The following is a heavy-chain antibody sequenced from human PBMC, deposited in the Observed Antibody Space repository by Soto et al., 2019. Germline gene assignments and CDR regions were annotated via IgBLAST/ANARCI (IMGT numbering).Heavy chain of an antibody. CDR3: AGNGAYSSSHFGMDA. D-gene: IGHD6-13*01. J-gene: IGHJ6*02. V-gene: IGHV1-69*01. CDR1: GGSLSYNA. CDR2: IVTVFGTA. Sequence: QVQLVQSGAAVMKPGSSVKVSCKASGGSLSYNAFSWVRQAPGQGLEWMGGIVTVFGTANHAQKFEGRVTITADESTSTASMELSSLRVEDTAVYYYAGNGAYSSSHFGMDAWGQGTTVTVSS.